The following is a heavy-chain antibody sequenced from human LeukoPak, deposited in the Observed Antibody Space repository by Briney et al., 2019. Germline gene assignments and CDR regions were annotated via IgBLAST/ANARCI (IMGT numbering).Heavy chain of an antibody. D-gene: IGHD3-3*01. CDR3: ARDEAIFGAGYYYGMDV. V-gene: IGHV4-31*03. J-gene: IGHJ6*02. CDR1: GGSISSGGHY. Sequence: SETLSLTCTVSGGSISSGGHYWSWIRQRPGTGLEWIGYINYSGSTYYSPSLKSRVSISLDTSQNHFSLRLSSVTAADTAVYYCARDEAIFGAGYYYGMDVWGQGTTVTVSS. CDR2: INYSGST.